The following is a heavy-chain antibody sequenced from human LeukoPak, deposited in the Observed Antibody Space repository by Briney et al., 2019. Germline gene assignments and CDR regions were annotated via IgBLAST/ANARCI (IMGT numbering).Heavy chain of an antibody. V-gene: IGHV3-33*01. CDR2: IWYDGSNK. J-gene: IGHJ6*02. Sequence: GGSLRLSCAASGFTFSSYGMHWVRQAPGKGLEWVAVIWYDGSNKYYADSVKGRFTISRDNSKNTLYLQMNSLRAEDTAVYYCARDFFWEQLVLFHSMDVWGQGTTVTVSS. CDR1: GFTFSSYG. CDR3: ARDFFWEQLVLFHSMDV. D-gene: IGHD6-6*01.